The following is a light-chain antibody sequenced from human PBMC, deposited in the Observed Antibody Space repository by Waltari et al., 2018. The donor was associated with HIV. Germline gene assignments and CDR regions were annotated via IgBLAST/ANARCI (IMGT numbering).Light chain of an antibody. V-gene: IGKV4-1*01. J-gene: IGKJ2*01. CDR1: QNILYSSNNKNY. Sequence: DNVMTQSPDSLAVFLGGRAHIHCKSSQNILYSSNNKNYLAWYQQKPGQPPKLLIYWASTREFGVPDRFSGSGSGTDFTLTVSSLQAEDVAVYYCQQYYTTPHTFGQGTNLEIK. CDR2: WAS. CDR3: QQYYTTPHT.